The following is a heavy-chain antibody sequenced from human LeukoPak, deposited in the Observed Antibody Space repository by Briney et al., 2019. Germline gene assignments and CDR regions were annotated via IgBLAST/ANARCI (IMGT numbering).Heavy chain of an antibody. V-gene: IGHV3-43D*04. D-gene: IGHD3-10*01. J-gene: IGHJ4*02. CDR3: AKEKIWFGEYGTGLDY. CDR2: ISWDGGST. CDR1: GFTFDDYA. Sequence: GGSLRLSCAASGFTFDDYAMHWVRQAPGKGLEWVSHISWDGGSTYYADSVKGRFTISRDNSKNSLYLQMNSLRAEDTALYYCAKEKIWFGEYGTGLDYWGQGTLVTVSS.